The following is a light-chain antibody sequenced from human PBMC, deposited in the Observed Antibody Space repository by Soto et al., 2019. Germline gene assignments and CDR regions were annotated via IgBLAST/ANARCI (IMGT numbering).Light chain of an antibody. CDR3: QKSYSTPPWT. CDR2: AAT. Sequence: DIQVSQSLSSLSALLGDSVTVACRSSQPIGTSLHWYQKKAGKASKVLISAATKLQSGVPSRFSGSGSGTDFTLTISSLHPEDFATYYCQKSYSTPPWTFGQGTKVDIK. J-gene: IGKJ1*01. CDR1: QPIGTS. V-gene: IGKV1-39*01.